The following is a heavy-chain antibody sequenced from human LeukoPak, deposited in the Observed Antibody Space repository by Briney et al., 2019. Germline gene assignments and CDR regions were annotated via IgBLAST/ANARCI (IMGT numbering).Heavy chain of an antibody. V-gene: IGHV4-34*01. CDR2: INHSGST. Sequence: SETLSLTCAVYGGSFSGYYWSWIRQPPGKGLEWIGEINHSGSTNYNPSLKSRVTISVDTSKNQFSLELSSVTAADTAVYYCARVLVGRLRFLEWSDYNWFDPWGQGTLVTVSS. D-gene: IGHD3-3*01. J-gene: IGHJ5*02. CDR1: GGSFSGYY. CDR3: ARVLVGRLRFLEWSDYNWFDP.